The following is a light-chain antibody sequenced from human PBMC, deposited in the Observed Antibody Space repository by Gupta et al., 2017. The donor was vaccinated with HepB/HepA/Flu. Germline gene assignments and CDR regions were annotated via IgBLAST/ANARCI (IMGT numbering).Light chain of an antibody. CDR3: QHDNKSRT. V-gene: IGKV3-15*01. J-gene: IGKJ1*01. CDR1: QSVSSN. Sequence: EIVMTQSPATLSVSPGERATLSCRDSQSVSSNLAWYQQKPGQAPRLLIYVASNRATGIPARFSGSGYGKEFTLTISSRQYEDCAVYYGQHDNKSRTFGEGTKVEIK. CDR2: VAS.